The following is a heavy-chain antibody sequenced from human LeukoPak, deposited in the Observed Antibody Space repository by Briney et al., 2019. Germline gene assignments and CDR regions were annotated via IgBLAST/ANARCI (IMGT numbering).Heavy chain of an antibody. CDR1: GFTFSSYA. J-gene: IGHJ4*02. CDR2: ISDSGVGT. D-gene: IGHD1-26*01. Sequence: QPGRSLRLSCAASGFTFSSYAMNWVRQAPGKGLEWVSAISDSGVGTYYADSVKGRFTVSRGNSKNTLFLQMNSLRAEDTAVYYCTRDSDLGAHCFDYWGQGTLVTVSS. CDR3: TRDSDLGAHCFDY. V-gene: IGHV3-23*01.